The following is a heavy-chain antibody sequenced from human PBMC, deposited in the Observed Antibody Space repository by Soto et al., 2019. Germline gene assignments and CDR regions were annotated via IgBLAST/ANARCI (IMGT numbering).Heavy chain of an antibody. CDR2: IYPGDSDT. CDR3: ARGRIENSSGWYV. CDR1: GYSFSSYW. Sequence: PGESLKISCKGFGYSFSSYWISWVRQMPGKGLEWMGIIYPGDSDTRYSPSFQGQVTISADKSISTAYLQWSGLKASDTAMYYCARGRIENSSGWYVWGQGTTVTVSS. V-gene: IGHV5-51*01. D-gene: IGHD6-19*01. J-gene: IGHJ6*02.